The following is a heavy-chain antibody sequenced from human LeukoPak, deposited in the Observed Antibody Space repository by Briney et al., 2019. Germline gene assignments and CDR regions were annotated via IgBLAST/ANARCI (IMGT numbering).Heavy chain of an antibody. D-gene: IGHD6-19*01. CDR3: AKEQWLAAKLTWFDP. Sequence: PGRSPRLSCAASGFIFSNYAMHWVRQAPGKGLEWVALISSDGSKTYHADSVKGRFSISRDNSKNTLYLQMNSLRAEDTAVYYCAKEQWLAAKLTWFDPWGQGTLVTVSS. J-gene: IGHJ5*02. V-gene: IGHV3-30*07. CDR1: GFIFSNYA. CDR2: ISSDGSKT.